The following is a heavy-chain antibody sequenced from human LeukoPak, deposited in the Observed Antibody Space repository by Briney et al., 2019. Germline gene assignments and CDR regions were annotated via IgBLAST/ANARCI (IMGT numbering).Heavy chain of an antibody. CDR2: IYYSGST. Sequence: SETLSLTCTVSGGSISSYYWSWIRQPPGKGLEWIGYIYYSGSTNYNPSLKSRVTISVDTSKNQFSLKLSSVTAADTAVYYCARGHFYFDYWGQGTLVTVSS. J-gene: IGHJ4*02. CDR1: GGSISSYY. V-gene: IGHV4-59*08. CDR3: ARGHFYFDY. D-gene: IGHD3-3*02.